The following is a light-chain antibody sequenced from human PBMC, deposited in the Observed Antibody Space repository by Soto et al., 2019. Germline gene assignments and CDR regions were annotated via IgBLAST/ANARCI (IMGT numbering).Light chain of an antibody. J-gene: IGKJ2*01. Sequence: DVQMTQSPSSLSASVGDRVTITCRASQGISNSLAWYQQRPGRVPKLLIYGASNLQSEVPSRFSGSGSGTDFTLTISSLQPEDVATYYCQQYNDSFPYTFGQGTKVDIK. CDR2: GAS. CDR1: QGISNS. CDR3: QQYNDSFPYT. V-gene: IGKV1-27*01.